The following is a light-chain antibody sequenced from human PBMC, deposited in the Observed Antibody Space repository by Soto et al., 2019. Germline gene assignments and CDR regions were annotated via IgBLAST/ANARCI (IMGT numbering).Light chain of an antibody. CDR3: QHSFSIPRT. J-gene: IGKJ1*01. V-gene: IGKV1-39*01. CDR1: QTISTY. CDR2: GAS. Sequence: DIQMAQAPSPLSASVGDRVTITCRASQTISTYLNWYQQKPGKAPKLLIYGASSLQSGVPSRFSGSGSGTDFTLTISSLQPEDFGTYYCQHSFSIPRTFGKGTKVDIK.